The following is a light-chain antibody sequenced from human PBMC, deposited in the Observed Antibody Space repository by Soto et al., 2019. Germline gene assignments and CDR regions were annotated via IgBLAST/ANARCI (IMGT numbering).Light chain of an antibody. CDR1: QSVGSK. J-gene: IGKJ4*01. CDR3: QQYNNRPPLT. Sequence: EIVMTQSPATLSVSPGERAPLSCRASQSVGSKLAWYQQKPGQAPRLLIYGASTRATGIPARFSGSGSGTEFTLPISSLQSEDFAVYYCQQYNNRPPLTCGGWTKVEIK. V-gene: IGKV3-15*01. CDR2: GAS.